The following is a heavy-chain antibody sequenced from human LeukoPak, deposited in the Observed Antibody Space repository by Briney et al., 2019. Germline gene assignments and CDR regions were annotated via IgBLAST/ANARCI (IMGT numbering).Heavy chain of an antibody. CDR1: GFTLSSYG. CDR2: ISYDGSNK. Sequence: GRSLRLSCAASGFTLSSYGMHWVRQAPGKGLEWVAVISYDGSNKYYADSVKGRFTISRGNSKNTLYLQMNSLRAEDTAVYYCAKGYYDSSGYPYNDAFDIWGQGTMVTVSS. D-gene: IGHD3-22*01. J-gene: IGHJ3*02. CDR3: AKGYYDSSGYPYNDAFDI. V-gene: IGHV3-30*18.